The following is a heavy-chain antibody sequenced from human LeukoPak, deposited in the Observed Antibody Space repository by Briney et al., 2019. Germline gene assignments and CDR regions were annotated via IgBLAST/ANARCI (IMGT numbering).Heavy chain of an antibody. Sequence: GGSXRLSCAVSGFTFSDFWMNWVRRSPGKGLEWVASINQNGGETSYVDSVKGRFTISRDNTKNSLYLQMSSLRAEDTAVYYCARDGTAPGLYFDLWGQGTLVTVSS. CDR2: INQNGGET. J-gene: IGHJ4*01. V-gene: IGHV3-7*01. D-gene: IGHD6-13*01. CDR3: ARDGTAPGLYFDL. CDR1: GFTFSDFW.